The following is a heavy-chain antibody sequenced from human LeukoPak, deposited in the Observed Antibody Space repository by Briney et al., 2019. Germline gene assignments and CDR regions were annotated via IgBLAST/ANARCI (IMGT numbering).Heavy chain of an antibody. D-gene: IGHD3-9*01. CDR3: ARGGYDILTGYPFYFDY. Sequence: PSGTLSLTCAVSGGSISSSNWWSWVRQPPGKGLEWIGEIYHSGSTNYNPSLKSRVTISVDKSKNQFSLKLSSVTAADTAVYYCARGGYDILTGYPFYFDYWGQGTLVTVSS. V-gene: IGHV4-4*02. J-gene: IGHJ4*02. CDR2: IYHSGST. CDR1: GGSISSSNW.